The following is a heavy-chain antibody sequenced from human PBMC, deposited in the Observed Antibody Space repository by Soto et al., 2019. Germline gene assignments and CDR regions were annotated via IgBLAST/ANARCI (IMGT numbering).Heavy chain of an antibody. CDR1: GGSLGSYY. J-gene: IGHJ6*04. Sequence: SETLSLTCPVSGGSLGSYYWRWIRQPPGKGLEWIGYVFYTGRANYHASLKSRVSISLDTSNYQFSLKLSSVTAADTAFYYCARDGDGRMTTPPDEDNGMDGGGKGTTVTVSS. V-gene: IGHV4-59*01. CDR2: VFYTGRA. CDR3: ARDGDGRMTTPPDEDNGMDG. D-gene: IGHD2-21*02.